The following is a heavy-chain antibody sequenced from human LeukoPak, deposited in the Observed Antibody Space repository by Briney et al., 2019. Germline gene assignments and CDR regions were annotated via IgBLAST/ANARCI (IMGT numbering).Heavy chain of an antibody. J-gene: IGHJ4*02. Sequence: SETLSLTCTVSGGSISGYYWSWIRQPPGKGLEWVGYIYYSGSTTYNPSLKSRVTMSVDTSKNQLSLRVSSVTAADRAVYYCARHRSSGDDYWGQGTLVTVSS. V-gene: IGHV4-59*08. CDR1: GGSISGYY. CDR2: IYYSGST. D-gene: IGHD6-25*01. CDR3: ARHRSSGDDY.